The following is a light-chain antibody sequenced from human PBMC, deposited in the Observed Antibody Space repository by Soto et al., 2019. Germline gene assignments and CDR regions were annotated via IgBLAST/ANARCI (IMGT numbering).Light chain of an antibody. CDR1: SSNIGAGYD. J-gene: IGLJ3*02. CDR3: QSYDGSLSGWV. CDR2: GNS. V-gene: IGLV1-40*01. Sequence: QSVLTQPPSVSGAPGQRVTISCTGSSSNIGAGYDVHWYQQLPGTAPKLLIYGNSNRPSGVPDRFSGSKSGTSASLAITGVQAEDEADYCCQSYDGSLSGWVFGGGTQLTVL.